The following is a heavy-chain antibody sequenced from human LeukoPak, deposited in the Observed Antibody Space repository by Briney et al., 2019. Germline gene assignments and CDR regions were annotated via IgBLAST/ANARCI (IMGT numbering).Heavy chain of an antibody. CDR3: VTYCDTLTRNYVDY. Sequence: PGGSLRLSCAASGFTFRSYWMSWVRQAPGKGPEWVANINQGGSVQYYMDSVKGRFTISRDDAKNSLYVQMNSLRDEDTAVYYCVTYCDTLTRNYVDYWGQGTLVTVSS. V-gene: IGHV3-7*01. CDR1: GFTFRSYW. CDR2: INQGGSVQ. J-gene: IGHJ4*02. D-gene: IGHD3-9*01.